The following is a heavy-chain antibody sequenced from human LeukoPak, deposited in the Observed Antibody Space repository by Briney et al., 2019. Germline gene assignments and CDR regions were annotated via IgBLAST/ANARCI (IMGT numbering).Heavy chain of an antibody. CDR1: GDSLSSDY. D-gene: IGHD1-1*01. Sequence: PSETLTLTCTVSGDSLSSDYWSWIRQPPGKGLAWIGYIYYSGSTNYNPSLKSRVTISVDTSKNQLSLKLSSVTAADTALYYCARTTTTGTTPFDYWGQGALVAVSS. CDR2: IYYSGST. V-gene: IGHV4-59*08. CDR3: ARTTTTGTTPFDY. J-gene: IGHJ4*02.